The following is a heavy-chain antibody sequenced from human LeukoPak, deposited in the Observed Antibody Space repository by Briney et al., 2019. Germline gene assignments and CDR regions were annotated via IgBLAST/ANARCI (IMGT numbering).Heavy chain of an antibody. CDR2: ISGDGVST. CDR3: ARARIWYFDL. CDR1: GLPIADFA. Sequence: GGSLRLSCVASGLPIADFAMHWVRQAPGKGLEWVSLISGDGVSTFYADSVKGRITISRDNGENSLYLQMNSLRDEDTAVYYCARARIWYFDLWGRGTLVTVSS. J-gene: IGHJ2*01. V-gene: IGHV3-43*02.